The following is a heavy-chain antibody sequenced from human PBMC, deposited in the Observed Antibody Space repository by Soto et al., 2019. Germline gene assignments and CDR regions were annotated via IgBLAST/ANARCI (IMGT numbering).Heavy chain of an antibody. CDR1: GFTFSSYA. D-gene: IGHD3-3*01. CDR2: ISGSGGST. V-gene: IGHV3-23*01. CDR3: ESVLRFLG. Sequence: EVQLLESGGGLVQPGGSLRLSCAASGFTFSSYAMSWVRQAPGKGLEWVSAISGSGGSTYYADSVKGRFTISRDNSKASVYLQMSSVRAEDTAVYYCESVLRFLGWGQGTLVTVSS. J-gene: IGHJ4*02.